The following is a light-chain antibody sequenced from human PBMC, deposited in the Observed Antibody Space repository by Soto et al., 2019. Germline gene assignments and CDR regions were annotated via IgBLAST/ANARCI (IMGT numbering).Light chain of an antibody. V-gene: IGKV3-11*01. CDR1: QSVGYH. CDR2: DAS. Sequence: EIVLTQSPATLSLSPGERATLSCRASQSVGYHLAWYQQKPGQAPRLLIYDASKRPTGIPARFSGSGSGTDFTLTISSLEPEDSAVYYCQQRSDRLPITFGQGTRLEIK. J-gene: IGKJ5*01. CDR3: QQRSDRLPIT.